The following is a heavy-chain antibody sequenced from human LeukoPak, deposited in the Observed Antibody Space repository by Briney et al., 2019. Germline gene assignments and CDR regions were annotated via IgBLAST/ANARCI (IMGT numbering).Heavy chain of an antibody. V-gene: IGHV4-4*07. CDR3: ARDKGGYYGSGSYYPMGSYYYYMDV. CDR1: GGSISSYY. D-gene: IGHD3-10*01. Sequence: LETLSLTCTVSGGSISSYYWSWIRQPAGKGLEWIGRIYTSGSTNYNPSLKSRVTMSVDTSKNQFSLKLSSVTAADTAVYYCARDKGGYYGSGSYYPMGSYYYYMDVWGKGTTVTVSS. CDR2: IYTSGST. J-gene: IGHJ6*03.